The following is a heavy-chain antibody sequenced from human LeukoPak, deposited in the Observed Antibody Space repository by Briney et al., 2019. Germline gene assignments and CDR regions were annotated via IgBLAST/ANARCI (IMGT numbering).Heavy chain of an antibody. Sequence: PGGSLRLSCAASGFAFSSCGFNWVRQAPGKGLEWVSSIGPTGTDRYYADSVRGRFTISRDNAKNSMYLQMDSLRDEDTAVYYCATEAIGRHYDYWGQGTLLTVSS. CDR1: GFAFSSCG. V-gene: IGHV3-21*01. CDR2: IGPTGTDR. CDR3: ATEAIGRHYDY. J-gene: IGHJ4*02.